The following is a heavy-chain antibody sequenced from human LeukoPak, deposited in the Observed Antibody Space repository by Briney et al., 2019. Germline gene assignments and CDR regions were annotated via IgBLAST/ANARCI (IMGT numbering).Heavy chain of an antibody. V-gene: IGHV3-7*01. CDR3: ARALPDY. CDR1: GFTFSSHW. CDR2: IKEDGSEK. D-gene: IGHD4-17*01. Sequence: GSLRLSCAASGFTFSSHWMSWVRQAPGKGLEWAANIKEDGSEKYYVDSVKGRFTISRDNAKNSLYLQMNSLRAEDTAVYYCARALPDYWGQGTMVTVSS. J-gene: IGHJ3*01.